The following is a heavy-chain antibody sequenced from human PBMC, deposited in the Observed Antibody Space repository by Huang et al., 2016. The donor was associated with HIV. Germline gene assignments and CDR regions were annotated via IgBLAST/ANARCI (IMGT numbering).Heavy chain of an antibody. J-gene: IGHJ5*01. D-gene: IGHD1-1*01. CDR1: GYIFTKYG. CDR3: ARDHWYPLQNWFDL. V-gene: IGHV1-18*01. Sequence: QVELVQSGAEVKRPGASVRVSCNAAGYIFTKYGINWVRQAPGQGREWMGWISPYNCNNNYAEKFQGRVTLTRDTSATTAYMELRDVTSADTAVYYCARDHWYPLQNWFDLWGQGTLVTVSS. CDR2: ISPYNCNN.